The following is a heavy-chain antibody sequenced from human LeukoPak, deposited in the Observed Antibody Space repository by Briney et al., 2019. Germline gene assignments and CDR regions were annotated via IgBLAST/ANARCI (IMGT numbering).Heavy chain of an antibody. CDR1: GGSISSYY. V-gene: IGHV4-59*12. CDR3: ARDLGSTVTDYWFDP. J-gene: IGHJ5*02. Sequence: MPSETLSLTCTVSGGSISSYYWSWIRQPPGKGLEWIGYIYYSGSTNYNPSLKSRVTISVKTSKNQFSLKLNSVTAADTAVYYCARDLGSTVTDYWFDPWGQGTLVTVSS. CDR2: IYYSGST. D-gene: IGHD4-17*01.